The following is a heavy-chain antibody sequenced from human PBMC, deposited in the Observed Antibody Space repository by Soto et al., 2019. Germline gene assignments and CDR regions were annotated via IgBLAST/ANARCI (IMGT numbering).Heavy chain of an antibody. Sequence: SEALSVTCTFSDGSISISSYDWGWIRQPPGKGLEWIGSIYYSGITYYNPSLKSRVTISVDTSKNQLSLKLSSVTAADTAVYYCAVFWSGYSNFDYWGQGTMVTVSS. CDR3: AVFWSGYSNFDY. CDR2: IYYSGIT. J-gene: IGHJ4*02. D-gene: IGHD3-3*01. CDR1: DGSISISSYD. V-gene: IGHV4-39*01.